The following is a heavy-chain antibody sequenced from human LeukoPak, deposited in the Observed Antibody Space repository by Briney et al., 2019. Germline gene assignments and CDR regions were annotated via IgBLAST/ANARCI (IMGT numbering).Heavy chain of an antibody. V-gene: IGHV1-18*01. CDR3: ATQGEVVVVITGPPYAFDI. D-gene: IGHD3-22*01. CDR1: GYTFTSYG. Sequence: ASVKVSFKASGYTFTSYGISWVRQAPGQGLEWMGWISAYNGNTNYAQKLQGRVTMTEDTSTDTAYMELSSLRSEDTAVYYCATQGEVVVVITGPPYAFDIWGQGTMVTVSS. CDR2: ISAYNGNT. J-gene: IGHJ3*02.